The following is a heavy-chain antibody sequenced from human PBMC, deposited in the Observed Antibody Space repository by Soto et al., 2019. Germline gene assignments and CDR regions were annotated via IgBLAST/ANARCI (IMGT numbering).Heavy chain of an antibody. CDR2: IIPIFGTA. Sequence: QVQLVQSGAEVKKPGSSVKVSCKASGGTFSSYAISWVRQAPGQGLEWMGGIIPIFGTANYAQKLQGRVTITADESTSTAYMELSSLRSEDTAVYYCARGGGVYAVTPKNGMDVWGQGTTVTVSS. V-gene: IGHV1-69*01. CDR3: ARGGGVYAVTPKNGMDV. J-gene: IGHJ6*02. CDR1: GGTFSSYA. D-gene: IGHD4-17*01.